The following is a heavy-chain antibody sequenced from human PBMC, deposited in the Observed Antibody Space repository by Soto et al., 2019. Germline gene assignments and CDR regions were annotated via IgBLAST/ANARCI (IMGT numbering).Heavy chain of an antibody. CDR3: ARDSQYSTSWQRFDS. CDR1: GYTFTDYA. Sequence: QVQLVQSGVEVKKPGASVKVSCKASGYTFTDYAISWVRQAPGRGLEWMGWVNTYNGNPNYAQFFQGRVTMTTDTSTDTAYMELRSLKSDDSAVYYCARDSQYSTSWQRFDSWGQGTLVTVSS. J-gene: IGHJ4*02. D-gene: IGHD6-13*01. CDR2: VNTYNGNP. V-gene: IGHV1-18*01.